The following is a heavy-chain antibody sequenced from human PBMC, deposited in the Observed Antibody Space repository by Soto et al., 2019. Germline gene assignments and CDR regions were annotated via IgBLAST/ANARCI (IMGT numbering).Heavy chain of an antibody. D-gene: IGHD6-6*01. CDR2: IYSGGST. CDR3: ARDREYSRTFDY. CDR1: GFTVSSNY. Sequence: EVQLVESGGGLVQPGGSLRLSCAASGFTVSSNYMSWVRQAPGKGLEWVSVIYSGGSTYYADSVKGRFTISRDNSKNTLYLQMNSLRAEDTAVYYCARDREYSRTFDYWGQGTLVTVSS. V-gene: IGHV3-66*01. J-gene: IGHJ4*02.